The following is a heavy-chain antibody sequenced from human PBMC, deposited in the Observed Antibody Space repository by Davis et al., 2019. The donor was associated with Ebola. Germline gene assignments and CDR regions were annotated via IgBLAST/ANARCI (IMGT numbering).Heavy chain of an antibody. Sequence: GESLKISCAASGFTFSSYSMNWVRQAPGKGLEWVSSISSSSSYIYYADSVKGRFTISRDNAKNSLYLQMNSLRAEDTAVYYCARDEFPYCGGDCYSNYYYGMDVWGQGTTVTVSS. CDR1: GFTFSSYS. CDR3: ARDEFPYCGGDCYSNYYYGMDV. V-gene: IGHV3-21*01. CDR2: ISSSSSYI. D-gene: IGHD2-21*01. J-gene: IGHJ6*02.